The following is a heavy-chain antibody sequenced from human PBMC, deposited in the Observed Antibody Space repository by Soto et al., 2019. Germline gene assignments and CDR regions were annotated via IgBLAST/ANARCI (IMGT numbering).Heavy chain of an antibody. D-gene: IGHD3-9*01. Sequence: SETLSLTCTVSGGSISSYYWSWIRQPPGKGLEWIGYIYYSGSTNYNPSLKSRVTISVDTSKNQFSLKLSSVTAADTAVYYCAREGMGYDILTGYYRGPAFDIWGQGTMVTVSS. CDR2: IYYSGST. CDR1: GGSISSYY. J-gene: IGHJ3*02. CDR3: AREGMGYDILTGYYRGPAFDI. V-gene: IGHV4-59*01.